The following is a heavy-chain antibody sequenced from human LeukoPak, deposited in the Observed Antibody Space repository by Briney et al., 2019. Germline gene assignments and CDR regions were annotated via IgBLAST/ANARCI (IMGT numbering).Heavy chain of an antibody. CDR2: ISGSGGST. CDR3: AKGVSSSWSNDAFDI. D-gene: IGHD6-13*01. J-gene: IGHJ3*02. CDR1: GFTFSSYA. V-gene: IGHV3-23*01. Sequence: GGSLRLSCAASGFTFSSYAMSWVRQAPGKGLEWVSAISGSGGSTYYADSVKGRFTISRDNSKNTLYLQMNSLRTEDTAVYYCAKGVSSSWSNDAFDIWGQGTMVTVSS.